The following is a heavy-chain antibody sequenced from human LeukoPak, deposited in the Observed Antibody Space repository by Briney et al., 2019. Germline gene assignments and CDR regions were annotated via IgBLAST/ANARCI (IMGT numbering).Heavy chain of an antibody. D-gene: IGHD3-9*01. CDR2: ITVSGGNT. Sequence: GGSLRLSCAASGFTFSNYAMSWVRQAPGKGLEWVLAITVSGGNTYYADSVKGRFTISRDNSKTTVLLQMNSLRAEDTALYYCAKWGDYDVLTGYYVSDYWGQGTLVTVYS. V-gene: IGHV3-23*01. CDR3: AKWGDYDVLTGYYVSDY. CDR1: GFTFSNYA. J-gene: IGHJ4*02.